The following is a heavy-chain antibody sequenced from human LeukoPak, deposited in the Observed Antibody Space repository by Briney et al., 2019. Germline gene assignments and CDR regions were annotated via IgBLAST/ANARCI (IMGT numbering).Heavy chain of an antibody. CDR3: ARDHAQQPNWLDP. CDR2: INPNSGGT. Sequence: ASVKVSCKASGYTFTGYYMHWVRQAPGQGLEWMGWINPNSGGTNYAQKFQGRVTMTRDTSISTAYMELSRLRSDDTAVYYCARDHAQQPNWLDPWGQGTLVTVSS. CDR1: GYTFTGYY. D-gene: IGHD1/OR15-1a*01. V-gene: IGHV1-2*02. J-gene: IGHJ5*02.